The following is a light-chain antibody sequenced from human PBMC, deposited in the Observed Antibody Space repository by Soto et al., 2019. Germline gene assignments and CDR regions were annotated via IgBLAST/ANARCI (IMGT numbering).Light chain of an antibody. CDR2: GAS. Sequence: EIVLTQSPATLSVSPGERATLSCRASQSVSSNLAWYQQKPGQAPRLLIYGASNRATGVPDRFSGSGSGTDFTLTISRLEPEDFAVYFCQQSVSSPFTFGPGTKVDIK. CDR3: QQSVSSPFT. J-gene: IGKJ3*01. V-gene: IGKV3-20*01. CDR1: QSVSSN.